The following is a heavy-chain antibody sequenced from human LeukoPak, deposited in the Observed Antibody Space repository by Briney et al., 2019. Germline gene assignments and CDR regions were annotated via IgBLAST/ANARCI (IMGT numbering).Heavy chain of an antibody. Sequence: PSETLSLTCTVSGGSISTTSYYWSWIRQPAGKGLEWIGRINTSGSTNYNPSLKSRVTMSVDTSKNQFSLKLSSVTAADTAVYYCAGTSWNYFDYWGQGTLVTVSS. V-gene: IGHV4-61*02. CDR1: GGSISTTSYY. CDR3: AGTSWNYFDY. D-gene: IGHD1-1*01. CDR2: INTSGST. J-gene: IGHJ4*02.